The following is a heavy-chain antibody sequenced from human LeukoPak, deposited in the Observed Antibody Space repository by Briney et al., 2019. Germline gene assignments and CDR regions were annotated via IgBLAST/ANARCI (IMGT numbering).Heavy chain of an antibody. V-gene: IGHV3-23*01. D-gene: IGHD1-26*01. CDR1: GFTFSSHG. CDR3: AKDLVGVNQGLFYYMDV. Sequence: GGSLRLSCAASGFTFSSHGMSWVRQAPGKGLEWVSTISGSGDNTYYADSVKGRFTISRDNSKNTLYLQMNSLRAEDTAVYYCAKDLVGVNQGLFYYMDVWGKGTTVTISS. J-gene: IGHJ6*03. CDR2: ISGSGDNT.